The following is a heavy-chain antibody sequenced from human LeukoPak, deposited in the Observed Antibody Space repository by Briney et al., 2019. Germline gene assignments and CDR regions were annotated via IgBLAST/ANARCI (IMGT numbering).Heavy chain of an antibody. J-gene: IGHJ6*03. D-gene: IGHD6-19*01. Sequence: GGSLRLSCAASRFTFSSHSMNWVRQAPGKGLEWVSSIGSSSYVYYADSVKGRFTISRDNAKNSLYLQMNSLRAEDTAVYYCARDYSSGWYANMDVWGKGTTVTVSS. CDR1: RFTFSSHS. CDR2: IGSSSYV. CDR3: ARDYSSGWYANMDV. V-gene: IGHV3-21*01.